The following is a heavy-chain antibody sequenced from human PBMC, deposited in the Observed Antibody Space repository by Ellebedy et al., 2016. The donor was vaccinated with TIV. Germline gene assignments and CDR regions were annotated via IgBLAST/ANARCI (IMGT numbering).Heavy chain of an antibody. Sequence: ASVKVSCKTSGYTFTNYWIAWVRQRPGEGLEWMGFIYPRDSDTRYSPSSQGQVTISADKSISTVYLQWRSLQASDTAVYYCARMVYGSGWDGYFDPWGQGTLVTVSP. J-gene: IGHJ5*02. CDR1: GYTFTNYW. D-gene: IGHD6-19*01. V-gene: IGHV5-51*01. CDR2: IYPRDSDT. CDR3: ARMVYGSGWDGYFDP.